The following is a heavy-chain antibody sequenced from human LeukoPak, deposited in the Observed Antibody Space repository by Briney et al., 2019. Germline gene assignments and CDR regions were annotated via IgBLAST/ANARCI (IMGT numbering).Heavy chain of an antibody. V-gene: IGHV4-59*01. D-gene: IGHD4-23*01. CDR1: GGSISGYH. J-gene: IGHJ4*02. CDR2: IYYSGST. Sequence: ASETLSLTCTVSGGSISGYHWSRIRQPPGKGLEWIGFIYYSGSTNYNPTLKSRVAISVDTSSNQFSLRLSSVTAADTAVYYCARSSATAVVKGFDYWGQGTLVTVSS. CDR3: ARSSATAVVKGFDY.